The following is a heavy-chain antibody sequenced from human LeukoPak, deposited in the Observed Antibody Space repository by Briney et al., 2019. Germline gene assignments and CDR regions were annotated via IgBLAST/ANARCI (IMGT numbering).Heavy chain of an antibody. CDR3: ARRSVTFSFDY. CDR1: GYTFTSYN. Sequence: ASLKVSSKTSGYTFTSYNMHWVRLAPGQGVEWMVVVNPSSGDTSYEQKFQGRVTLTRDTSTNTVYMELSSLRSEDTAVYYCARRSVTFSFDYWGQGTLVTVSS. CDR2: VNPSSGDT. V-gene: IGHV1-46*01. D-gene: IGHD3-16*01. J-gene: IGHJ4*02.